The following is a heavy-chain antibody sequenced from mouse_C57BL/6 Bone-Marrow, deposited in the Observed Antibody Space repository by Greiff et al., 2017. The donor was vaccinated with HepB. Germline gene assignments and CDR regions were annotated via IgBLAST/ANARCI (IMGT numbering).Heavy chain of an antibody. V-gene: IGHV1-61*01. CDR2: IYPSDSET. CDR3: ARRYYGTYEGPYAMDD. J-gene: IGHJ4*01. CDR1: GYTFTSYW. Sequence: QVQLQQPGAELVRPGSSVKLSCKASGYTFTSYWMDWVKQRPGQGLEWIGNIYPSDSETHYNQKFKDKATLTVDKSSSTSSMQLSSLTSEDSAVYFCARRYYGTYEGPYAMDDWGQGTSVTVSS. D-gene: IGHD2-1*01.